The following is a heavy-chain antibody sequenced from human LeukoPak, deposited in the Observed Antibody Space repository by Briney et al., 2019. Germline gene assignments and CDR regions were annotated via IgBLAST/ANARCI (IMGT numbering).Heavy chain of an antibody. Sequence: GRSLSLSYAASGFTFSSYCMQWVRQPPGRGLEWVAVISYDGSNKYYADSVKGRFTTSRDNSKNTLYLQMNSLRAEDTAVYYCAKGYSGYDFPYYYGMDVWGQGTTVTVSS. CDR1: GFTFSSYC. V-gene: IGHV3-30*18. CDR2: ISYDGSNK. D-gene: IGHD5-12*01. CDR3: AKGYSGYDFPYYYGMDV. J-gene: IGHJ6*02.